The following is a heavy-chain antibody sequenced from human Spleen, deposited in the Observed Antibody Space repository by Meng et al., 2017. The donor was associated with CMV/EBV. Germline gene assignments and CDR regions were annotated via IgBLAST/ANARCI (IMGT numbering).Heavy chain of an antibody. Sequence: ASVKVSCKASGYTFGTDGISWVRQAPGQGLEWMGWISTYNGDTYYAQKIQGRVTMTTDTSTNTAYMEVRSLRSDDTAIYYCARDQYDFWSGYSYGLEVWGQGTTDTVSS. CDR1: GYTFGTDG. CDR3: ARDQYDFWSGYSYGLEV. J-gene: IGHJ6*02. D-gene: IGHD3-3*01. V-gene: IGHV1-18*04. CDR2: ISTYNGDT.